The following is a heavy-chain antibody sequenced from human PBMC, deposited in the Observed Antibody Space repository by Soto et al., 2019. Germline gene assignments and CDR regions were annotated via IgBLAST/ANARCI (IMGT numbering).Heavy chain of an antibody. CDR1: GGTFSSYA. J-gene: IGHJ6*02. D-gene: IGHD3-22*01. Sequence: EASVKVSCKASGGTFSSYAISCVRRAPGQVLEWMGGIIPIFGTANYAQKFQGRVTITADKSTSTAYMELSSLRSEDTAVYYCARPLDYYDSSGSFYGPYYYYGMDVWGQGTTVTVSS. CDR2: IIPIFGTA. CDR3: ARPLDYYDSSGSFYGPYYYYGMDV. V-gene: IGHV1-69*06.